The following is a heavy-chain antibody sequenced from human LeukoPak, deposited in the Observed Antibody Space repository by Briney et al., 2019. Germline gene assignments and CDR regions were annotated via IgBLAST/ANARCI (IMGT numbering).Heavy chain of an antibody. J-gene: IGHJ4*02. CDR3: AKDLGLRYFDWLLSSLDY. CDR1: GFTFSSYA. CDR2: ISGSGGST. Sequence: GGSLRLSCAASGFTFSSYAMSWVRQAPGKGPEWVSAISGSGGSTYYADSVKGRFTISRDNSKNTLYLQMNSLRAEDTAVYYCAKDLGLRYFDWLLSSLDYWGQGTLVTVSS. V-gene: IGHV3-23*01. D-gene: IGHD3-9*01.